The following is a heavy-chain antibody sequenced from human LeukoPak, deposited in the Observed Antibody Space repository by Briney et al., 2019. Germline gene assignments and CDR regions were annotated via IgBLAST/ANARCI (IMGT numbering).Heavy chain of an antibody. J-gene: IGHJ4*02. CDR1: GFTFSSYA. V-gene: IGHV3-23*01. Sequence: GGSLRLSCAASGFTFSSYAMSWVRQAPGKGLEWVSAISGSGGSTYYADSVKGRFTISRDNSKNTLYLQMNSLRAEDTAVYYCARVPRFSDYFDYWGQGTLVTVSS. CDR2: ISGSGGST. D-gene: IGHD3-3*01. CDR3: ARVPRFSDYFDY.